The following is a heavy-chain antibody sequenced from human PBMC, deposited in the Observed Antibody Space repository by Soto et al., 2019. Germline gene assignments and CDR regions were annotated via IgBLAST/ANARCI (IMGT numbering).Heavy chain of an antibody. V-gene: IGHV4-39*01. CDR2: IYNSGST. CDR3: ARTISGSGTNWFDP. J-gene: IGHJ5*02. Sequence: QLQLQESGPGLVKPSETLSLTCIVSGGSISSRSYYWGWIRQPPGKGLEWIGSIYNSGSTYYNPSLKSRVTISVDTSKNHFALKLSSVTAADTAVYYCARTISGSGTNWFDPWGQGTLVTVSS. CDR1: GGSISSRSYY. D-gene: IGHD3-10*01.